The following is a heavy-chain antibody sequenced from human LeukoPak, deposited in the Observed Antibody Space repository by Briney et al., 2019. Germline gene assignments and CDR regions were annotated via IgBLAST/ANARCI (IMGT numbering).Heavy chain of an antibody. V-gene: IGHV1-46*01. D-gene: IGHD2-15*01. J-gene: IGHJ4*02. CDR1: GYTFTSYY. CDR3: ARDPPRQGQKYCSGGSCYSNDY. CDR2: INPSGGST. Sequence: ASVKVSCKASGYTFTSYYMHWVRQAPGQGLEWMGIINPSGGSTSYAQKFQGRVTMTRDTSTSTVYMELSSLRSEDTAVYYCARDPPRQGQKYCSGGSCYSNDYWDQGTLVTVSS.